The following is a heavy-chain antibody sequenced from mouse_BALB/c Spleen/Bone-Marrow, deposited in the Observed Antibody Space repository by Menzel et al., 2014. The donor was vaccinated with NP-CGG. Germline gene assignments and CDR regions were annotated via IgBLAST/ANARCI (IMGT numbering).Heavy chain of an antibody. D-gene: IGHD1-1*01. CDR3: ARELVRGMDY. CDR2: INPGSGGI. Sequence: VQLQESGAELVRPGTSVKVSCKASGYAFTNYWIEWIRQRPGQGLEWIGVINPGSGGINYNEKFKGKATLTADKPSSTAYMQLSSLTSDDSAVYFCARELVRGMDYWGQGTSVTVSS. J-gene: IGHJ4*01. CDR1: GYAFTNYW. V-gene: IGHV1-54*01.